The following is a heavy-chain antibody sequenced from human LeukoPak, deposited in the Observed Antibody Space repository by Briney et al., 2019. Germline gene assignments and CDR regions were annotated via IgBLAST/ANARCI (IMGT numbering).Heavy chain of an antibody. D-gene: IGHD3-16*02. CDR3: ALLYDYVWGSYLDY. V-gene: IGHV4-4*07. Sequence: SETLSLTCTVSGGSISSYYWSWIRQPAGKGLEWIGRIYTSGSTNYNPSLKSRVTMSVDMSKNQFSLKLSSVTAADTAVYYCALLYDYVWGSYLDYWGQGTLVTVSS. CDR2: IYTSGST. J-gene: IGHJ4*02. CDR1: GGSISSYY.